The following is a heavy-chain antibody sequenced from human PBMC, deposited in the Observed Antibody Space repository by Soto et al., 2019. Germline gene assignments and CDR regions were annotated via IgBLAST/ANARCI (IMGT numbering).Heavy chain of an antibody. CDR2: INHSGST. D-gene: IGHD4-17*01. J-gene: IGHJ5*02. Sequence: QVQLQQWGAGLLKPSETLSLTCAVYGGSFSGYYWSWIRQPPGKGLEWIGEINHSGSTNYNPSLKSRVTISVDTSKNQFSLKLSSVTAADTAVYYCARERRLRWYNWFDPWGQGTLVTVSS. CDR3: ARERRLRWYNWFDP. V-gene: IGHV4-34*01. CDR1: GGSFSGYY.